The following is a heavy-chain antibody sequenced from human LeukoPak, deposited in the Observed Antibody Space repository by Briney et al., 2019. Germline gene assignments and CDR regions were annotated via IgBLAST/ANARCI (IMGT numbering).Heavy chain of an antibody. Sequence: GGSLRLSCAASGFTFSSYEMNWVRQAPGKGLEWVSYISSSGSTIYYADSVKGRFTISRDNAKNSLYLQMNSLRAEDTAVYYCARGLATTPSDYWGKGTSVTVSA. CDR3: ARGLATTPSDY. V-gene: IGHV3-48*03. CDR2: ISSSGSTI. J-gene: IGHJ6*04. D-gene: IGHD5-24*01. CDR1: GFTFSSYE.